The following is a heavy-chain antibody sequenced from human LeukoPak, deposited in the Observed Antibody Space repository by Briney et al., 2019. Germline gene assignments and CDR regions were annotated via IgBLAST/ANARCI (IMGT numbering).Heavy chain of an antibody. V-gene: IGHV4-59*01. CDR1: GGSFSSYY. Sequence: PSETLSLTCAVYGGSFSSYYWSWIRQPPGKGLEWIGYIYYSGSTNYNPSLKSRVTISVDTSKKQFSLKLSSVTAADTAVYYCARPHYSSGWTDAFDIWGQGTMVTVSS. CDR2: IYYSGST. CDR3: ARPHYSSGWTDAFDI. D-gene: IGHD6-19*01. J-gene: IGHJ3*02.